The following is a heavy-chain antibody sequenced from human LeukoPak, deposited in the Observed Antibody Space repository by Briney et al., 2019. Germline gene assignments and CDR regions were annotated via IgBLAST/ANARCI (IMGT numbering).Heavy chain of an antibody. D-gene: IGHD1-26*01. CDR2: IIPIFGTA. J-gene: IGHJ4*02. CDR3: ARDRYSGSYFYDY. CDR1: GGTFSSYA. Sequence: SVNVSCKASGGTFSSYAISWVRQAPGQGLEWMGGIIPIFGTANYAQKFQGRVTITADESTSTAYMELSSLRSEDTAAYYCARDRYSGSYFYDYWGQGTLVTVSS. V-gene: IGHV1-69*13.